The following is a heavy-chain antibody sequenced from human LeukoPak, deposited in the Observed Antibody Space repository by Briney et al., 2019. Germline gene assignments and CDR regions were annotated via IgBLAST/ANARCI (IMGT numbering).Heavy chain of an antibody. D-gene: IGHD3-9*01. CDR1: GFTFSSYA. Sequence: GGSLRLSCAASGFTFSSYAMSWIRQAPGKGLEWVAGINWNGGSTGYADSVKGRFTISRDNAKNSLYLQMNSLRAEDTALYYGARDRVRYFDWGQGTLVTVSS. J-gene: IGHJ4*02. CDR3: ARDRVRYFD. CDR2: INWNGGST. V-gene: IGHV3-20*04.